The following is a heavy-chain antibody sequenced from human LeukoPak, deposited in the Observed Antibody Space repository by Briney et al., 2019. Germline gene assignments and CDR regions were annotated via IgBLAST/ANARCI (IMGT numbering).Heavy chain of an antibody. Sequence: GGSLRLSCAASGFTFTGYAMTWVRQAPGKGLEWVAVISYDGSNKYYADSVKGRFTISRDNSKNTLYLQMNSLRAEDTAVYYCAQGTDSSGYPDAFDIWGQGTMVTVSS. J-gene: IGHJ3*02. CDR1: GFTFTGYA. D-gene: IGHD3-22*01. CDR3: AQGTDSSGYPDAFDI. CDR2: ISYDGSNK. V-gene: IGHV3-30*03.